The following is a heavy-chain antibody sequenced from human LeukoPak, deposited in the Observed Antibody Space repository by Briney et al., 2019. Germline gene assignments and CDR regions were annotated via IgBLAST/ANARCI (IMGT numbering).Heavy chain of an antibody. J-gene: IGHJ4*02. CDR3: ARDLRVVITGSFDS. D-gene: IGHD3-22*01. Sequence: PGGSLRLSCAASGYSFDDYGLTWVRQAPGKGLEWVSGINWNGDSTDYADSVKGRFTISRDNAENSLYLQMNSLRAEDTALYYCARDLRVVITGSFDSWGQGTLVTVSS. CDR2: INWNGDST. V-gene: IGHV3-20*04. CDR1: GYSFDDYG.